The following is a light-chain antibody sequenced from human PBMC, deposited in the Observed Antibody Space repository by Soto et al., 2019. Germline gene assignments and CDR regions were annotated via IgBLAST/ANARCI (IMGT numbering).Light chain of an antibody. Sequence: ILLTQSPTTQSVSPVERATLSCRASQSVNNYLAWYQQTPGQAPRLLIYDASTWATGIPARFSGSGSGTDFTLTISSLEPEDFAVYYCQQCGNWPITFGQGTRLEIK. CDR2: DAS. CDR1: QSVNNY. V-gene: IGKV3-11*01. CDR3: QQCGNWPIT. J-gene: IGKJ5*01.